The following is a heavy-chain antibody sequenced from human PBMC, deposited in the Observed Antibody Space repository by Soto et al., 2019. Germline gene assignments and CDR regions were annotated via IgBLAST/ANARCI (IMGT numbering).Heavy chain of an antibody. D-gene: IGHD4-17*01. V-gene: IGHV3-23*01. CDR1: GFTFSSYA. Sequence: EVQLLESGGGLIQPGGFLRLSCAASGFTFSSYAMSWVRQAPGKGLEWVSVISGSGGSTYYADSVKGRFTISRDNSKNTLYLQMNSLRAEDTAVYYCANRPADYDLFDYWGQGTLVTVSS. CDR3: ANRPADYDLFDY. CDR2: ISGSGGST. J-gene: IGHJ4*02.